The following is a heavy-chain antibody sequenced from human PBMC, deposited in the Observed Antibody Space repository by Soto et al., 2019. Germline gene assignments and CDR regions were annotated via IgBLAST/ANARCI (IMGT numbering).Heavy chain of an antibody. Sequence: SETLSLTCTVSGGSISSSSYYWGWIRQPPGKGLEWIGSIYYSGSTYYNPSLKSRVTISVDTSKNQFSLKLSSVTAADTAVYYCARLRLRLSFDIWGQGTMVTVSS. CDR1: GGSISSSSYY. D-gene: IGHD3-3*01. CDR2: IYYSGST. V-gene: IGHV4-39*01. CDR3: ARLRLRLSFDI. J-gene: IGHJ3*02.